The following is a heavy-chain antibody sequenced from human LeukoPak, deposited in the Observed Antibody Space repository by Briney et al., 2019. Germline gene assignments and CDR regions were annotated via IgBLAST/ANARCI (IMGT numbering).Heavy chain of an antibody. Sequence: SETLSLTCTVSGGSISSYYWSWIRQPPGKGLEWIGEINHSGSTNYNPSLKSRVTISVDTSKNQFSLKLSSVTAADTAVYYCARGARQLWYYYYYYYMDVWGKGTTVTVSS. J-gene: IGHJ6*03. D-gene: IGHD5-18*01. CDR1: GGSISSYY. CDR3: ARGARQLWYYYYYYYMDV. CDR2: INHSGST. V-gene: IGHV4-34*01.